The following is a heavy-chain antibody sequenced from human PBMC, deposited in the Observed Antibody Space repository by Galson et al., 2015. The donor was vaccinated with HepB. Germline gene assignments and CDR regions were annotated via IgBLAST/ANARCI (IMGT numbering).Heavy chain of an antibody. CDR2: IRYDGSNK. CDR3: AKDQDGSGSSTSLYYYGMDV. V-gene: IGHV3-30*02. Sequence: SLRLSCAASGFTFSSYGMHWVRQAPGKGLEWVAFIRYDGSNKYYADSVKGRFTISRDNSKNTLYLQMNSLRAEDTAVYYCAKDQDGSGSSTSLYYYGMDVWGQGTTVTVSS. D-gene: IGHD3-10*01. J-gene: IGHJ6*02. CDR1: GFTFSSYG.